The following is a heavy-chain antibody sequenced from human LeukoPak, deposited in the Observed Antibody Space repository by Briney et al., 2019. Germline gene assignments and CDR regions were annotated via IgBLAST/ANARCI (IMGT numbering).Heavy chain of an antibody. J-gene: IGHJ4*02. V-gene: IGHV3-72*01. CDR2: SRNKANSYTT. CDR3: ASLYSTSGY. Sequence: GGSLRLSCAAFGFTFSDFYMDWVRQAPGKGLEWVGRSRNKANSYTTEYAASVKGRFTISRDVSKNSLYLQMNSLKTEDTAVYYCASLYSTSGYWGQGTLVTVSS. CDR1: GFTFSDFY. D-gene: IGHD6-6*01.